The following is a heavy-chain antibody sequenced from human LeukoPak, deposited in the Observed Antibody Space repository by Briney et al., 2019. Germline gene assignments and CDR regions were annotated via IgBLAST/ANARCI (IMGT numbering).Heavy chain of an antibody. V-gene: IGHV1-2*02. D-gene: IGHD5-24*01. CDR1: GYTFTGYY. CDR2: INPNSGGT. CDR3: ARVSRMGVRWLQFEGFYYFDY. Sequence: GASVKVSCKASGYTFTGYYMHWVRQAPGQGLEWMGWINPNSGGTNYAQKFQGRVTMTRDTSIGTAYMELSRLRSDDTAVYYCARVSRMGVRWLQFEGFYYFDYWGQGTLVTVSS. J-gene: IGHJ4*02.